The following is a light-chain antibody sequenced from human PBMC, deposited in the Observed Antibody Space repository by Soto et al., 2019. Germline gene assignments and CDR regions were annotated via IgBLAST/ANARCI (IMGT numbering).Light chain of an antibody. V-gene: IGKV3-11*01. J-gene: IGKJ5*01. CDR3: QQYGYSPIT. CDR2: ESS. Sequence: EIVLTQSPATLSLSPGERATLSCRASQSVGNYLDWYQQQPGQAPRLLIYESSNRATGIAARFSGSGSGTDFTLTISSLEPEDSAVYYCQQYGYSPITFGQGTQLEIK. CDR1: QSVGNY.